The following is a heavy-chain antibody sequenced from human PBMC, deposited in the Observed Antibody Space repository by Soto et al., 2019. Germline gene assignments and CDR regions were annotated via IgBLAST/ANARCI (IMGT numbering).Heavy chain of an antibody. J-gene: IGHJ6*03. D-gene: IGHD3-10*01. Sequence: QVQLVQSGAEVKKPGASVKVSCKASGYTFSSYDINWVRQATGQGLEWMGWMNPNSGDTNYPQKFQGRVTMTRNTSIATVYMELSNLRSEDTAVYYCARGLKFTTPLVRGVNPYYYYYMDVWGEGTTVTVSS. V-gene: IGHV1-8*01. CDR2: MNPNSGDT. CDR3: ARGLKFTTPLVRGVNPYYYYYMDV. CDR1: GYTFSSYD.